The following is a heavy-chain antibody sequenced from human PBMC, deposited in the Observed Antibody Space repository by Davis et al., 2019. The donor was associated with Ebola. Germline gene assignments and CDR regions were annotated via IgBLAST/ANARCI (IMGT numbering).Heavy chain of an antibody. CDR3: ARDGVVAARVIYYYYYGMDV. V-gene: IGHV3-7*01. Sequence: GESLKISCAASGFTFSSYWMSWVRQAPGKGLEWVANIKQDGSEKYYVDSVKGRFTISRDNAKNSLYLQMNSLRAEDTAVYYCARDGVVAARVIYYYYYGMDVWGQGTTVTVSS. J-gene: IGHJ6*02. D-gene: IGHD2-15*01. CDR2: IKQDGSEK. CDR1: GFTFSSYW.